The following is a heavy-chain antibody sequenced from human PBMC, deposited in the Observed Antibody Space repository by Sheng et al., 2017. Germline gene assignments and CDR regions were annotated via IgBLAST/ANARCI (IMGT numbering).Heavy chain of an antibody. J-gene: IGHJ5*01. Sequence: QVQLRESGPGLVKPSETLSLTCSVSSASLSDYYWNWIRQPAGRRLEWLGRIYTNGITSYNPSLQSRVTMSLDTSKNQVSLTLTSVTAADTAVYYCARAGGYSYGWSYFESWGQGILVTVAS. D-gene: IGHD5-18*01. CDR1: SASLSDYY. V-gene: IGHV4-4*07. CDR2: IYTNGIT. CDR3: ARAGGYSYGWSYFES.